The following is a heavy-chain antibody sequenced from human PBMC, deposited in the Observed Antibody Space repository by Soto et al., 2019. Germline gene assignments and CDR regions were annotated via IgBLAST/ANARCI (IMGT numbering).Heavy chain of an antibody. J-gene: IGHJ4*02. CDR3: ASPFESTTVTTTYNFGY. V-gene: IGHV4-39*01. CDR1: GGSISSSSYY. D-gene: IGHD4-17*01. CDR2: IYYSGST. Sequence: SSETLSLTCTVSGGSISSSSYYWGWIRQPPGKGLEWIGSIYYSGSTYYNPSHKSRVTISVDTSKNQFSLKLSSVTAADTAVYYCASPFESTTVTTTYNFGYWGQGALVTVSS.